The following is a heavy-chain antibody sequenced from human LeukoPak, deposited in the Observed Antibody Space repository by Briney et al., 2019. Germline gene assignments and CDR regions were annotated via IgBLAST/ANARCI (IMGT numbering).Heavy chain of an antibody. J-gene: IGHJ6*03. Sequence: GGSLRLSCAASGFTFSSYVMSWVRQAPGKGLEWVSAITSGGSTKYVDSAKGRFTISRDNSKNSLYLQMNSLRAEDTAVYYCAKNDHRDYYYYMDVWGKGTTVTVSS. CDR1: GFTFSSYV. CDR2: ITSGGST. V-gene: IGHV3-23*01. CDR3: AKNDHRDYYYYMDV. D-gene: IGHD3-10*01.